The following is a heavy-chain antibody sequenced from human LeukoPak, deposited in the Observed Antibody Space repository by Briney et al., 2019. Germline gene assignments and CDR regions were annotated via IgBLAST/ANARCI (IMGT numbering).Heavy chain of an antibody. J-gene: IGHJ4*02. CDR3: ARAGNVWNYRSYFDY. CDR2: ISYDGSNK. CDR1: GFTFSSYA. Sequence: PGGSLRLSCAASGFTFSSYAMHWVRQAPGKGLEWVAVISYDGSNKYYADSVKGRFTISRDNSKNTLYLQMNSLRAEDTAVYYCARAGNVWNYRSYFDYWGQGTLVTVSS. D-gene: IGHD1-7*01. V-gene: IGHV3-30-3*01.